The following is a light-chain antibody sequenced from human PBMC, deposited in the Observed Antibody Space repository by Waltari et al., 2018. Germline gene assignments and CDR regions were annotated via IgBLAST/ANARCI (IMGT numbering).Light chain of an antibody. V-gene: IGLV2-23*01. CDR1: SSAVGSYNL. Sequence: QSALTQPASVSGSPGQPITISCSGTSSAVGSYNLVSWYQQQPDKAPNMLIYEGTKRPSGVSNRFAGAKSGSTASLTISGLQAEDEGDYYCCSYGNSIYVFGSGTKVTVI. CDR2: EGT. J-gene: IGLJ1*01. CDR3: CSYGNSIYV.